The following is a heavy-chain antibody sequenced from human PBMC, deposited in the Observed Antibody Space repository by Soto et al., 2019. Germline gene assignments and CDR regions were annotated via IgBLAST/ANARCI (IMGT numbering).Heavy chain of an antibody. D-gene: IGHD5-12*01. V-gene: IGHV1-3*01. CDR3: AGDRRDGYNHPGY. CDR2: INAGNGNT. CDR1: GYTFTSYA. Sequence: GASVKVSCKASGYTFTSYAMHWVRQASGQRLEWMGWINAGNGNTKYSQKFQGRVTITRDTSASTAYMELSSLRSEDTAVYYCAGDRRDGYNHPGYWGQGTLVTVSS. J-gene: IGHJ4*02.